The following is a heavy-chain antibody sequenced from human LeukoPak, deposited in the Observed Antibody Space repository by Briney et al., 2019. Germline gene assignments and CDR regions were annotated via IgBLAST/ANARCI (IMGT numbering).Heavy chain of an antibody. V-gene: IGHV4-34*01. CDR3: ARAGGNSPLGY. D-gene: IGHD4-23*01. Sequence: SETLSLTCTVSGGSISSYYWSWIRQPPGKGLEWIGEINHSGSTNYNPSLKSRVTISVDTSKNQFSLKLSSVTAADTAVYYCARAGGNSPLGYWGQGTLVTVSS. CDR2: INHSGST. CDR1: GGSISSYY. J-gene: IGHJ4*02.